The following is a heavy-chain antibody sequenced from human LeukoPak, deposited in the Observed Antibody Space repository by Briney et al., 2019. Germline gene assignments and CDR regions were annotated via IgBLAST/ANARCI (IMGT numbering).Heavy chain of an antibody. CDR2: IYTSGST. CDR3: ARNYYDSSGYYFDY. D-gene: IGHD3-22*01. V-gene: IGHV4-61*02. J-gene: IGHJ4*02. Sequence: SETLSLTCTVSGGSISSSSYYWSWIRQPAGKGLEWIGRIYTSGSTNYNPSLKSRVTMSVDTSKNQFSLKLSSVTAADTAVYYCARNYYDSSGYYFDYWGQGTLVTVSS. CDR1: GGSISSSSYY.